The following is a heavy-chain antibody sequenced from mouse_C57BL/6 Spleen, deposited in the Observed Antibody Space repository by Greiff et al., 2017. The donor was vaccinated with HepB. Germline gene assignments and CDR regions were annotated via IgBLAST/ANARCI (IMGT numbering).Heavy chain of an antibody. CDR1: ASPFPPSW. Sequence: FHLHQPGPELVKPGPSLNLSSKASASPFPPSWLPWVNQRPGRGLEWIGRFDPNSDGTKYNEKFKSKATRTVDKPSSTAYMQLSSLTSEDSAVYYCARILDGAMDYWGQGSSVTVSS. J-gene: IGHJ4*01. CDR2: FDPNSDGT. V-gene: IGHV1-72*01. CDR3: ARILDGAMDY.